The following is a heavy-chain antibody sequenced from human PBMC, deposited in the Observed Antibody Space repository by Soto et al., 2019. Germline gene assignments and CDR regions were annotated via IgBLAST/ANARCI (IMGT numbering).Heavy chain of an antibody. CDR2: IWYDGSNK. CDR3: TRDPYGGSRYYFDS. Sequence: GGSLRLSCAASGFSFSNYAIHFFRHAPFKWLEWVAVIWYDGSNKYYADSVKGRFTISKDNSQTTVYLQMNSLRAEDSAVYYCTRDPYGGSRYYFDSWGQGTLVTVSS. D-gene: IGHD1-26*01. V-gene: IGHV3-33*01. CDR1: GFSFSNYA. J-gene: IGHJ4*02.